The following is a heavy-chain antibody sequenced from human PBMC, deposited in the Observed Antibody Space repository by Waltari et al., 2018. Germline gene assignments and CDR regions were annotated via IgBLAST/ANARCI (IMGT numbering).Heavy chain of an antibody. V-gene: IGHV4-39*07. CDR3: ATGNIVVVPAAIRNNWFDP. CDR2: IYYSGST. D-gene: IGHD2-2*02. J-gene: IGHJ5*02. Sequence: QLQLQESGPGLVKPSETLSLTCTVSGGPISSSSYYWGWIRQPPGKGLEWIGSIYYSGSTYYNPSLKSRVTISVDTSKNQFSLKLSSVTAADTAVYYCATGNIVVVPAAIRNNWFDPWGQGTLVTVSS. CDR1: GGPISSSSYY.